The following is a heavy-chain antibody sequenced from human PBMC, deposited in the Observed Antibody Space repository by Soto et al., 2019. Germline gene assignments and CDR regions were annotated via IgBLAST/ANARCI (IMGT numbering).Heavy chain of an antibody. D-gene: IGHD2-15*01. CDR1: GFTFSSYA. CDR2: ISGSGGST. CDR3: AKDGPYCSGGSCYSEYFQH. Sequence: GGSLRLSCAASGFTFSSYAMSWVRQAPGKGLEWVSAISGSGGSTYYADSVKGRFTISRDNSKNTLYLQMNSLRAEDTAVYYCAKDGPYCSGGSCYSEYFQHWGQGTLVTVSS. V-gene: IGHV3-23*01. J-gene: IGHJ1*01.